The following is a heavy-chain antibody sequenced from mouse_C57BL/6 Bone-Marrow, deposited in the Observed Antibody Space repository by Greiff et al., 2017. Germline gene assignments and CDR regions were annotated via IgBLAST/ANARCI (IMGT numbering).Heavy chain of an antibody. D-gene: IGHD1-1*01. CDR1: GFTFTDYY. J-gene: IGHJ4*01. CDR2: IRNKANGYTT. Sequence: EVQRVESGGGLVQPGGSLSLSCAASGFTFTDYYMSWVRQPPGKALEWLGFIRNKANGYTTEYSASVKGRFTISRDNSQSILYLQMNALRAEDSATYYCASPDYYGSSGYYYAMDYWGQGTSVTVSS. CDR3: ASPDYYGSSGYYYAMDY. V-gene: IGHV7-3*01.